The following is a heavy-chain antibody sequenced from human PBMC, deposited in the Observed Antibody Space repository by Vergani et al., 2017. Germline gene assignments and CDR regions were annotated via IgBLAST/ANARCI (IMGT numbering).Heavy chain of an antibody. V-gene: IGHV4-59*08. J-gene: IGHJ3*02. CDR2: IYYSGST. Sequence: QVQLQESGPGLVKPSETLSLTCTVSGGSLSSYYWSWIRQPPGKGLEWIGYIYYSGSTNYNPSLKSRVTISVDTSKNQFSLKLSSVTAADTAVYYCARLGKAPRHSGDAFDIWGQGTMVTVSS. CDR1: GGSLSSYY. D-gene: IGHD2-15*01. CDR3: ARLGKAPRHSGDAFDI.